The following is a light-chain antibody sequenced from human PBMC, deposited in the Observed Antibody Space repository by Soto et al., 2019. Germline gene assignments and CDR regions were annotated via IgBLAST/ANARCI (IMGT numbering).Light chain of an antibody. Sequence: DIQMTQSPSTLSASVGDRVTITCRASQSISSWLAWYQQKPGKDPKLLIYDASSLESGVPSRFSGSGSGTEFTLTISSLPPDDFATYYGQQYNSYSVLTFGGGTKVEIK. V-gene: IGKV1-5*01. CDR2: DAS. J-gene: IGKJ4*01. CDR1: QSISSW. CDR3: QQYNSYSVLT.